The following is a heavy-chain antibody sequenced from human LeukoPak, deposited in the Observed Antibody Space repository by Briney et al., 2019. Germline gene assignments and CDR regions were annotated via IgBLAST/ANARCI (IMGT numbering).Heavy chain of an antibody. CDR2: IKRDGSEK. J-gene: IGHJ4*02. CDR3: ATLDSFFDY. D-gene: IGHD4-11*01. V-gene: IGHV3-7*01. CDR1: GFTFSKYW. Sequence: GGSLRLSCAASGFTFSKYWMNWVRQAPGKGLEWVANIKRDGSEKNYVDSVKGRFTISRDNAKNSVDLQMNSLRAEDTALYYCATLDSFFDYWGQGTLVTVSS.